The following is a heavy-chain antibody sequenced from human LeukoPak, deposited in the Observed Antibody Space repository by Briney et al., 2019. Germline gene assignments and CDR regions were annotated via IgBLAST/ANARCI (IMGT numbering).Heavy chain of an antibody. V-gene: IGHV4-34*01. CDR3: ARGYYDFWSGYSNWFDP. Sequence: SETLSLTCAVYGGSFSGYYWSWIRQPPGKGLEWIGEINHSGSTNYNPSLKSRVTISVDTSKNQFSLKLSSVTAADTAVYYCARGYYDFWSGYSNWFDPWGQGTLVTVSS. CDR1: GGSFSGYY. J-gene: IGHJ5*02. CDR2: INHSGST. D-gene: IGHD3-3*01.